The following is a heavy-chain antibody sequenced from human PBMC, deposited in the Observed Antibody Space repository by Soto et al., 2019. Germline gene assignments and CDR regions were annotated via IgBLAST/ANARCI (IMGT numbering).Heavy chain of an antibody. Sequence: ASVKVSCKASGYTFTSYDINWVRQATGQGLEWMGWMNPNSGNTGYAQKFQGRVTMTRNTSISTAYMELSSLRSEDTAVYYCARGVIAVAGTPYNWFDPWGQGTLVTVSS. V-gene: IGHV1-8*01. D-gene: IGHD6-19*01. CDR2: MNPNSGNT. J-gene: IGHJ5*02. CDR3: ARGVIAVAGTPYNWFDP. CDR1: GYTFTSYD.